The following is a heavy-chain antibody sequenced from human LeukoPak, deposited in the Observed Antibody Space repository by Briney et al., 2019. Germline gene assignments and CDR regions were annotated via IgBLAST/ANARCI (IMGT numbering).Heavy chain of an antibody. D-gene: IGHD3-10*01. V-gene: IGHV3-30*02. CDR3: AKGEAFGDY. CDR2: IRYDGSSK. J-gene: IGHJ4*02. Sequence: LPGGSLRLSCAASGFTFSTSGMHWVRQAPGKGLEWVAFIRYDGSSKYYADSVKGRFTISRDNSKNTVYLQINSLTTEDTAVYYCAKGEAFGDYWGQGTLVTVSS. CDR1: GFTFSTSG.